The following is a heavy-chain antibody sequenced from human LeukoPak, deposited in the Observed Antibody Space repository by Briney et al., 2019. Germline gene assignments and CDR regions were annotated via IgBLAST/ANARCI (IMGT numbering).Heavy chain of an antibody. CDR3: ARVRGGNGDYFDY. D-gene: IGHD4-23*01. CDR2: IYYSGST. J-gene: IGHJ4*02. Sequence: KPSETLSLTCTVSGGSISSYYWSWIRQPPGKGLEWIGYIYYSGSTNYNPSLKSRVTISVDTSKNQFSLKLSSVTAADTAVYYCARVRGGNGDYFDYWGQGTLVTVSS. CDR1: GGSISSYY. V-gene: IGHV4-59*01.